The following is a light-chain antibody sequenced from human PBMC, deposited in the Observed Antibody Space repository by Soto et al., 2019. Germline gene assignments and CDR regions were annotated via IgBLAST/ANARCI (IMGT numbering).Light chain of an antibody. CDR2: DVS. CDR1: SSDVGGYNY. CDR3: SSYTSSSTLHYV. J-gene: IGLJ1*01. Sequence: LTHPASVSGSPGQSITISCTGTSSDVGGYNYVSWYQQHPGKAPKLMIYDVSNRPSGVSNRFSGSKSGNTASLTISGLQAEDEADYYCSSYTSSSTLHYVFGTGTKVTVL. V-gene: IGLV2-14*01.